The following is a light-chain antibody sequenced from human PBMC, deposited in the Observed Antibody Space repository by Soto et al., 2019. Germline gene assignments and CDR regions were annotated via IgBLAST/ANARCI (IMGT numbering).Light chain of an antibody. CDR3: QQHGNSPGT. J-gene: IGKJ1*01. CDR2: HTS. CDR1: QSVNNNY. V-gene: IGKV3-20*01. Sequence: EIVLTQSPGTLSLSPGERATLSCRASQSVNNNYLAWYQQKPGQAPRLLISHTSRRATGIPDRFSGSGSGTDFTLTISRLEPEDFAVYHCQQHGNSPGTFGQGTKVEIK.